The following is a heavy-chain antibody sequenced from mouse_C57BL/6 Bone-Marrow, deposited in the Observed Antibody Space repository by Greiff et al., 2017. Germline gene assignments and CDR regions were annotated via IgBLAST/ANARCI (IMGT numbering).Heavy chain of an antibody. CDR1: GYTFTSYW. Sequence: VQLQQPGAELVRPGSSVKLSCKASGYTFTSYWMHWVKQRPIQGLEWIGNIDPSDSETHYNQKFKDKATLTVDKSSSTAYMQLSSLTSEDSAVYYCARVEVPYYYAMDYWGQGTSVTVSS. J-gene: IGHJ4*01. CDR2: IDPSDSET. CDR3: ARVEVPYYYAMDY. V-gene: IGHV1-52*01.